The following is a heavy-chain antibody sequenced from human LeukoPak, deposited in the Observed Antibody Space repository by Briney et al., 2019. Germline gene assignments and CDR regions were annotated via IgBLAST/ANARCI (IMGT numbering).Heavy chain of an antibody. CDR2: ISSSSSYI. J-gene: IGHJ4*02. Sequence: PGGSLRLSCAASGFTFSSYSMNWVRQAPGKGLEWVSSISSSSSYIYYADSVKGRFTISRDNAKNSLYLQMNSLRAEDTAEYYCARDEINYGSGSFDYWGQGTLVTVSS. CDR1: GFTFSSYS. V-gene: IGHV3-21*01. CDR3: ARDEINYGSGSFDY. D-gene: IGHD3-10*01.